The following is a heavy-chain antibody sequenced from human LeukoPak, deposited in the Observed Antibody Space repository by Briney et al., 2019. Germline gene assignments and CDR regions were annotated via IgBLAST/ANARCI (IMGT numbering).Heavy chain of an antibody. Sequence: GGSLRLSCAASGFTFSNAWMSWVRQAPGKGLEWGGRIKSKTDGGTTDYAATVKGRFTISRDDSKNTLYLQMNSLKTEAPPVYYCTTDGLMITFGGVIAYWGQGTLVTVSS. CDR1: GFTFSNAW. CDR3: TTDGLMITFGGVIAY. D-gene: IGHD3-16*01. V-gene: IGHV3-15*01. CDR2: IKSKTDGGTT. J-gene: IGHJ4*02.